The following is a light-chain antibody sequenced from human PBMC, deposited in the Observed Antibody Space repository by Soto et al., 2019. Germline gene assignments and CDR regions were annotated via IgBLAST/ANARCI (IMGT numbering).Light chain of an antibody. CDR2: EVN. CDR1: SSDVGGYNF. Sequence: QSALTQPASVSGSPGQSITISCTGTSSDVGGYNFVSWYQQHPGKAPKLIIYEVNNRPSGVSNRFSGSKSANTASLTISGLQAEDEADYYCNSYTTSATLVFGGGTQLTVL. CDR3: NSYTTSATLV. J-gene: IGLJ2*01. V-gene: IGLV2-14*01.